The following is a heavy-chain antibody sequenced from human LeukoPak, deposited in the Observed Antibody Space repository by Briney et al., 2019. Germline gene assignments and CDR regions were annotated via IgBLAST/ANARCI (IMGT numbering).Heavy chain of an antibody. D-gene: IGHD1-1*01. Sequence: SETLSLTCAVYGESFSAYYWSWIRQSPGKGLEWIAEINHRRDTNYNPSVKSRVTISIDTSKNQFSLKVRSLTAADTAVYYCARGPTISETGYFDFWGQGTLVTVSS. CDR3: ARGPTISETGYFDF. CDR2: INHRRDT. CDR1: GESFSAYY. J-gene: IGHJ4*03. V-gene: IGHV4-34*01.